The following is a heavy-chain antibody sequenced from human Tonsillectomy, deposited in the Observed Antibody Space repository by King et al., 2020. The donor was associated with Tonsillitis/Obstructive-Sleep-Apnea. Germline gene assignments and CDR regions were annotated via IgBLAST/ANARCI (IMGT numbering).Heavy chain of an antibody. J-gene: IGHJ4*02. Sequence: QLQESGPGLVKPSETLSLTCTVSGGSISSYYWSWIRQPPGKGLEWIGYIYYSGSTNYNPSLKSRVTISVDTSKNQFSLKLSSGTAADTAVYYCAGLEMATISVDYWGQGTLVTVSS. CDR3: AGLEMATISVDY. V-gene: IGHV4-59*08. CDR1: GGSISSYY. D-gene: IGHD5-24*01. CDR2: IYYSGST.